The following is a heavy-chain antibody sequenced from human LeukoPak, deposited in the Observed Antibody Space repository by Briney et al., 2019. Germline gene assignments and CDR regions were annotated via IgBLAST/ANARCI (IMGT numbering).Heavy chain of an antibody. Sequence: ASVTVSCKASGYTFTSYGISWVRQAPGQGLEWMGWISAYNGNTNYAQKLQGRVTMTTDTSTSTAYMELRSLRSDDTAVYYCARAHYYDSSGYYSFDYWGQGTLVTVSS. J-gene: IGHJ4*02. CDR2: ISAYNGNT. CDR1: GYTFTSYG. D-gene: IGHD3-22*01. CDR3: ARAHYYDSSGYYSFDY. V-gene: IGHV1-18*01.